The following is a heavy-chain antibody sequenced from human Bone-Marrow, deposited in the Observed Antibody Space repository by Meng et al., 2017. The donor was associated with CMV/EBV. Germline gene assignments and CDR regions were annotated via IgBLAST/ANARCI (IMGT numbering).Heavy chain of an antibody. CDR2: ISSSGDST. J-gene: IGHJ4*02. V-gene: IGHV3-23*01. D-gene: IGHD2-2*02. CDR1: EFTFSSYA. CDR3: AKTRSTSSYTAVDC. Sequence: ASEFTFSSYAMSWVRQAPGKGLEWVSLISSSGDSTSYADSVKGRFTISRDSSKNTLYLQMNSLRAEDTALYYCAKTRSTSSYTAVDCWGQGTLVTVSS.